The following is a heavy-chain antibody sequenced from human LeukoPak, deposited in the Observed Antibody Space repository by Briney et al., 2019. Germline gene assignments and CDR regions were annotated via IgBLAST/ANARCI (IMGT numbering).Heavy chain of an antibody. CDR3: ARDTSAWGYGMDV. V-gene: IGHV3-7*01. Sequence: PGGSLRLSCEASGFTFSSYCMSWVRQAPGKGLEWVAIIKQDGSEKDYVDSVTGRFTISRDNAKNSLYLQMNSLREEDTAVYYCARDTSAWGYGMDVWGQGTTVTVSS. J-gene: IGHJ6*02. CDR1: GFTFSSYC. CDR2: IKQDGSEK. D-gene: IGHD6-19*01.